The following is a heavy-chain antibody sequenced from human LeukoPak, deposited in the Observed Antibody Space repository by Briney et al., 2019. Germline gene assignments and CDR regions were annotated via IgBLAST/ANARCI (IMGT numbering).Heavy chain of an antibody. Sequence: SETLSLTRTVSGGSISSYYWSWIWQPPGKGLEWIGYIYYSGSTNYNPSLKSRVTISVDTSKNQFSLKLASVTAADAAVYYCARGLTYYFDSSGYYVTDAFDIWGQGTMFTVSS. CDR2: IYYSGST. J-gene: IGHJ3*02. V-gene: IGHV4-59*01. D-gene: IGHD3-22*01. CDR3: ARGLTYYFDSSGYYVTDAFDI. CDR1: GGSISSYY.